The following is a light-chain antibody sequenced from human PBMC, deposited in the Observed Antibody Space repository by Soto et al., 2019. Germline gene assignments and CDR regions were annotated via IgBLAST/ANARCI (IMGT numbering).Light chain of an antibody. V-gene: IGKV3-20*01. CDR3: QQYGSSPIT. CDR1: QTISSSY. CDR2: GAS. J-gene: IGKJ5*01. Sequence: EIVLTQSPGTLSLSPGERATLSCRASQTISSSYLAWYQQKPGQAPRLLIYGASSRATGIPDRFSGSGSGTDFTLTISRLEPEDFAVYYCQQYGSSPITFGQGTQLEIK.